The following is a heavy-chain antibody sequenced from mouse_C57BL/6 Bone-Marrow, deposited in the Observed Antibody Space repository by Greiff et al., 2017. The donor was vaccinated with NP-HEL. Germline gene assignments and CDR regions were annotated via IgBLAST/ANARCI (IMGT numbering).Heavy chain of an antibody. Sequence: EVKLQESVAELVRPGASVKLSCTASGFTITHTYMHWVKQRPVPGLEWLGRIAPANGNTKYVPKFQGKATITADTSSNTAYLQLSSLTFEDTAIYCSALITTLWGQGTLVTVSA. CDR2: IAPANGNT. D-gene: IGHD1-1*01. V-gene: IGHV14-3*01. CDR3: ALITTL. J-gene: IGHJ3*01. CDR1: GFTITHTY.